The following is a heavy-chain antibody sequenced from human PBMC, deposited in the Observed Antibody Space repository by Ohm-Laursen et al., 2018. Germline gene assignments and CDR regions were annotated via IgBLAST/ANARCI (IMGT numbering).Heavy chain of an antibody. J-gene: IGHJ6*02. CDR2: ISSSGSTI. CDR1: GFTFSDYY. CDR3: ARDRKNGDSGYGMDV. V-gene: IGHV3-11*04. Sequence: SLRLSCSASGFTFSDYYMSWIRQAPGKGLEWVSYISSSGSTIYYADSVKGRFTISRDNAKNTVYMQMDSLRAEDRAVYYCARDRKNGDSGYGMDVWGHGTTVTVSS. D-gene: IGHD4-17*01.